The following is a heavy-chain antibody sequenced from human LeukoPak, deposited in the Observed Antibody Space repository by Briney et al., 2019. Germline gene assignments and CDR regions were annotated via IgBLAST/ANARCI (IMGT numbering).Heavy chain of an antibody. CDR2: IYYSGST. CDR3: ARVYGSGSSWYFDL. J-gene: IGHJ2*01. V-gene: IGHV4-59*01. D-gene: IGHD3-10*01. CDR1: AASITSNY. Sequence: SETLSLTCIVSAASITSNYWGYIRQPPGKGLEWIGYIYYSGSTNYNPSLKRRVTISVDTSKNQFSLKLSSVTAADTAVYYCARVYGSGSSWYFDLWGRGTLVTVSS.